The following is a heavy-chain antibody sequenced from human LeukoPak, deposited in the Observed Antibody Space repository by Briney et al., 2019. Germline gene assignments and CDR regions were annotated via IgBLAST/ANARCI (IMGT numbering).Heavy chain of an antibody. D-gene: IGHD3-10*01. CDR2: TNHSGST. Sequence: ESSETLSLTCAVYGGSFSGYYWSWIRQPSGKGLEWIGETNHSGSTNYNPSLKSRVTISVDTSKNQFSLKLSSVTAADTAVYYCARVFGKVRGKYYYHMDVWGKGTTVTVSS. CDR3: ARVFGKVRGKYYYHMDV. CDR1: GGSFSGYY. V-gene: IGHV4-34*01. J-gene: IGHJ6*03.